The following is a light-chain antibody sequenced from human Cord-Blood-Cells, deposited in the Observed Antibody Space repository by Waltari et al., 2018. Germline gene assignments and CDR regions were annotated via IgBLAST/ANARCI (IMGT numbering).Light chain of an antibody. J-gene: IGLJ2*01. V-gene: IGLV2-14*01. Sequence: QSALTQPASVCGSPGQSITISCTGTSSDVGGSNYVSWYQQHPGKAPKLMIYDVSNRPSGVSNRFSGSKSGNTASLTISGLQAEDEADYYCSSYTSSSTLVFGGGTKLTVL. CDR3: SSYTSSSTLV. CDR2: DVS. CDR1: SSDVGGSNY.